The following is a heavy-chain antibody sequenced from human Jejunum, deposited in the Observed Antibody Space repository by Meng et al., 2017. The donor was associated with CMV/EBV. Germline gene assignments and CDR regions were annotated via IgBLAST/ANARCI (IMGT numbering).Heavy chain of an antibody. CDR2: IIRKADGYAT. CDR3: TRPVGDYCAGGSCYTQMDV. V-gene: IGHV3-73*01. Sequence: MHGARRASGKGPEGFGRIIRKADGYATAYAASVKGRFPVSRDDSKNTAYLQMNSLKTEDTAVYYCTRPVGDYCAGGSCYTQMDVWGQGTTVTVSS. D-gene: IGHD2-15*01. J-gene: IGHJ6*02.